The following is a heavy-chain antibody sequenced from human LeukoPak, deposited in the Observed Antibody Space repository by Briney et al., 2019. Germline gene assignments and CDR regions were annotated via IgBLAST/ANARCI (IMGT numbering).Heavy chain of an antibody. Sequence: SVKVSCKASGGTFRIYAFSWVRQAPGQGLESMGGIIPLFETSNYAQKFQARVTITADESTSTAYMEMSNLRSEDTAVYYCASVPPYDTPPGRLLYWGQGTLVTVSS. CDR3: ASVPPYDTPPGRLLY. D-gene: IGHD3-9*01. CDR1: GGTFRIYA. J-gene: IGHJ4*02. CDR2: IIPLFETS. V-gene: IGHV1-69*13.